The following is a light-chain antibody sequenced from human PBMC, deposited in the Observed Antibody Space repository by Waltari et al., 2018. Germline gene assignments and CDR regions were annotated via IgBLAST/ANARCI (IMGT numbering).Light chain of an antibody. V-gene: IGLV2-23*02. CDR2: DVS. Sequence: QSALTQPASVSGSPGQSITISCTGSNSDIGTYNFVSWYQQHPDKAPKLRIYDVSKRPSGVFNRFSGSKSGNTASLTISGLQAEDEADYYCCSHTGGSTFVIFGGGTKLTVL. J-gene: IGLJ2*01. CDR3: CSHTGGSTFVI. CDR1: NSDIGTYNF.